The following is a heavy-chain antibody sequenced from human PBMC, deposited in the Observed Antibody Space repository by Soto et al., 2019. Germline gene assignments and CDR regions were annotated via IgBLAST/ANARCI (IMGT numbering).Heavy chain of an antibody. CDR1: GFTFSRYS. Sequence: PWGSLRLSCAATGFTFSRYSMNWVRQAPGKGLEWVSCITGSSNYINYEDSVKGRFTISRDNAKNSLYLQMNSLRAEDTAVYFCARGDPWSGNQIDYWGQGTLVTVSS. V-gene: IGHV3-21*01. J-gene: IGHJ4*02. D-gene: IGHD3-3*01. CDR2: ITGSSNYI. CDR3: ARGDPWSGNQIDY.